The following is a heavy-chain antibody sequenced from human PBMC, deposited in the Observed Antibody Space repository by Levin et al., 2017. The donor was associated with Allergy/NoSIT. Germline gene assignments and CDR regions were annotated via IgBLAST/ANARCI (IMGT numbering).Heavy chain of an antibody. V-gene: IGHV1-2*02. J-gene: IGHJ4*02. D-gene: IGHD1-1*01. CDR3: ARDSITLPGTYFDY. Sequence: PGASVKVSCKASGYIFTDYYAHWIRQAPGQGPEWMGWINLNSGATNYAQRFQGRVTLTRDTSISTASMELSSLTSDDTAMYYCARDSITLPGTYFDYWGQGTLVTVSS. CDR2: INLNSGAT. CDR1: GYIFTDYY.